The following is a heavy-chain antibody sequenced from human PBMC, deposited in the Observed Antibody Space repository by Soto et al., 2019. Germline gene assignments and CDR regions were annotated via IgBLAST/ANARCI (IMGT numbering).Heavy chain of an antibody. Sequence: SGTPSLTRTVSGGSISSYYWSWIRQPPGKGLEWIGYIYYSGSTNYNPSLKSRVTISVDTSKNQFSLKLSSVTAADTAVYYCAAMVRGVIIIDYWGQGTLVTVSS. J-gene: IGHJ4*02. V-gene: IGHV4-59*08. D-gene: IGHD3-10*01. CDR2: IYYSGST. CDR3: AAMVRGVIIIDY. CDR1: GGSISSYY.